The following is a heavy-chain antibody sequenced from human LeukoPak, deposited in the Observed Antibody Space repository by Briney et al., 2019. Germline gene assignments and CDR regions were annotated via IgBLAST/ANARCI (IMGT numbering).Heavy chain of an antibody. CDR2: ISYDGSNK. J-gene: IGHJ5*02. Sequence: GGSLRLSCAASGFTFSSYGMHWVRQAPGKGLEWVAVISYDGSNKYYADSVKGRFTISRDNSKNTLYLQMNSLRAEDTAVYYCAKDVRRYSSGWYNWFDPWGQGTLVTVSS. CDR3: AKDVRRYSSGWYNWFDP. CDR1: GFTFSSYG. D-gene: IGHD6-19*01. V-gene: IGHV3-30*18.